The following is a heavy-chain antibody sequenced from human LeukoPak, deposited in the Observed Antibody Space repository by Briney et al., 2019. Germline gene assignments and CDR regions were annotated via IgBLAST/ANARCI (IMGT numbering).Heavy chain of an antibody. CDR1: GFTFSSYA. CDR3: AGDDTAMAWSDY. D-gene: IGHD5-18*01. CDR2: ISGSGGST. Sequence: GGSLRLSCAASGFTFSSYAMSWVRQASGKGLEWVSAISGSGGSTYYADSVKGRFTISRDDSKNTLYLQMNSLRAEDTAVYYCAGDDTAMAWSDYWGQGTLVTVSS. J-gene: IGHJ4*02. V-gene: IGHV3-23*01.